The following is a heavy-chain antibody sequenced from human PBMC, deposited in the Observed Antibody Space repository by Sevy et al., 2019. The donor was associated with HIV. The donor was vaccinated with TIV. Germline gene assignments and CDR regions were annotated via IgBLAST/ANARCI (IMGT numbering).Heavy chain of an antibody. CDR1: GRTFSNYA. CDR2: IIPXFGTA. Sequence: ASVKVSCKASGRTFSNYAISXVRQAPGQGLEWMGGIIPXFGTANYVQKFQGRVTITADESTSTAYMELSSLRSEDTAVYYCAKSXSWXASXDSWGXXXLVTVSS. J-gene: IGHJ5*01. CDR3: AKSXSWXASXDS. V-gene: IGHV1-69*13.